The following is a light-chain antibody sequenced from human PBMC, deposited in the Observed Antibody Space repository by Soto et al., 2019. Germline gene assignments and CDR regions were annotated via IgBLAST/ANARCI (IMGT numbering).Light chain of an antibody. CDR2: EVS. V-gene: IGLV2-14*02. CDR1: SSDVGSYNL. CDR3: AAWDDSLNGVV. J-gene: IGLJ2*01. Sequence: QSALTQPASVSGSPGQSITISCTGTSSDVGSYNLVSWYQQHPGKAPKLMIYEVSKRPSGVSNRFSGSKSGTSASLAISGLQSEDEAHYYCAAWDDSLNGVVFGGGTKLIVL.